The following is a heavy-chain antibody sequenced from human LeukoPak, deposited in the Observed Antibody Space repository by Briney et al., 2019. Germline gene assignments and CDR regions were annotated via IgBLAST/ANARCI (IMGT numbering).Heavy chain of an antibody. CDR3: ARPGDYGDYLDDAFDI. CDR1: GFTFSSYW. CDR2: ISSSSSYI. Sequence: PGGSLRLSCAASGFTFSSYWMNWVRQAPGKGLEWVSSISSSSSYIYYADSVKGRFTISRDNAKNSLYLQMNSLRAEDTAVYYCARPGDYGDYLDDAFDIWGQGTMVTVSS. V-gene: IGHV3-21*01. J-gene: IGHJ3*02. D-gene: IGHD4-17*01.